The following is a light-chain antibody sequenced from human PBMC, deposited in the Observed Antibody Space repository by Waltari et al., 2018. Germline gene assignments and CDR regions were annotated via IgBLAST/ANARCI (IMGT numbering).Light chain of an antibody. Sequence: IVMTQSPATLSVSPGDRATLACRASPSVSSNLAWYQQKPGQAPRLLIYGASTRATGIPARFSGSGSGTEFTLTISSMQSEDFAVYYCQQYNNWPPYTFGQGTKLEIK. J-gene: IGKJ2*01. V-gene: IGKV3-15*01. CDR3: QQYNNWPPYT. CDR2: GAS. CDR1: PSVSSN.